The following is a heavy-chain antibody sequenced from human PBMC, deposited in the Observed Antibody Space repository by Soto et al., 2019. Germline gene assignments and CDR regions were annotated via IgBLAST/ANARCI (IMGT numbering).Heavy chain of an antibody. J-gene: IGHJ3*02. CDR3: ARTAVEVDDFDI. CDR1: GYTFTGYY. Sequence: ASVKVSCKASGYTFTGYYMHWVRQAPGQGLEWMGWINPNSGGTNYAQKFQGWVTMTRDTSISTAYMELSRLRSDDTAVYYCARTAVEVDDFDIRGQRTMLTVSS. V-gene: IGHV1-2*04. CDR2: INPNSGGT. D-gene: IGHD2-15*01.